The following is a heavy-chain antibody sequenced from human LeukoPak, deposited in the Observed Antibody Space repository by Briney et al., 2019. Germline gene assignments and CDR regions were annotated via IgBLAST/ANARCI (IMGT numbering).Heavy chain of an antibody. Sequence: GEALKISCKGSGYSFTSYWIGWVRQMPGKGLEWVVIIYPGDSDRRYSLCFQGQVPISADKSVSTAYLQWSSLKDSDTAMYYCVRGRGYCSSRASCYTFDYWGQGTLVTVSS. CDR1: GYSFTSYW. J-gene: IGHJ4*02. V-gene: IGHV5-51*01. CDR3: VRGRGYCSSRASCYTFDY. CDR2: IYPGDSDR. D-gene: IGHD2-2*02.